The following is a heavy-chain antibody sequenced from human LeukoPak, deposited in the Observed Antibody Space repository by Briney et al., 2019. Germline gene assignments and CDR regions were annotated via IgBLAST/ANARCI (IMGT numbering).Heavy chain of an antibody. V-gene: IGHV4-31*03. Sequence: PSQTLSLTCTVSGGSISSGGYYWSWIRQHPGKGLEWIGYIYYSGSTYYNPSLKSRITMSVDTSKNQFSLKLSSVTAADTAMYYCARLMGKQWLAPLDCWGQGTLVTVSS. CDR1: GGSISSGGYY. CDR2: IYYSGST. CDR3: ARLMGKQWLAPLDC. D-gene: IGHD6-19*01. J-gene: IGHJ4*02.